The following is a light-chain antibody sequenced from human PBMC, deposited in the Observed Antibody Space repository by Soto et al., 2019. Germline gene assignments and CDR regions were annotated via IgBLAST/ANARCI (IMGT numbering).Light chain of an antibody. CDR1: QSVNRW. Sequence: DVQVTNSASTLSATVGDRVTITCRASQSVNRWLAWYQQKPGKATKLLIYDASSLESGVPSRFSGSGSGTKIPLTNSSLQPYDFATYYCPHYNNYSRPFAQGT. CDR2: DAS. J-gene: IGKJ1*01. V-gene: IGKV1-5*01. CDR3: PHYNNYSRP.